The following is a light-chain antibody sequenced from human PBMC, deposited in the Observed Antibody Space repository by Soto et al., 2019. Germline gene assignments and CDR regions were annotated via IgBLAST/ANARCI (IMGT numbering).Light chain of an antibody. CDR1: QSVANSY. V-gene: IGKV3-20*01. Sequence: EIVLTQSPGTQSLSPGERATLSCRASQSVANSYLAWYQQKPGQAPRLLIYGASSRAPGMPDRFSGSGSGTDFALTISSLESEDFAVYYCQQYGTLITFGQGTRVESK. CDR2: GAS. CDR3: QQYGTLIT. J-gene: IGKJ5*01.